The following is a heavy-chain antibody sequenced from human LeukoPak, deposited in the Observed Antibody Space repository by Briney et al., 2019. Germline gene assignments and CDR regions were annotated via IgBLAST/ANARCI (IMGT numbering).Heavy chain of an antibody. D-gene: IGHD2-2*02. CDR3: ATWSWYTDDAFDI. CDR1: GGSISSSTYY. Sequence: SETLSLTCTVSGGSISSSTYYWSWIRQPPGKGLEWIGEITQSGSINSNPSLKSRVTISVDTSKNQFSLKLSSVTAADTAVYYCATWSWYTDDAFDIWGQGIMVTVSS. J-gene: IGHJ3*02. CDR2: ITQSGSI. V-gene: IGHV4-39*07.